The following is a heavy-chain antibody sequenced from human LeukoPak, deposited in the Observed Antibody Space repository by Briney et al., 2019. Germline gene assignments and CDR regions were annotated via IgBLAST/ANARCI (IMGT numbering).Heavy chain of an antibody. J-gene: IGHJ4*02. Sequence: PGGSLRLSRAASGFTFDDYGMSWVRQAPGKGLEWVPGINWNGGSTGYADSVKGRFTISRDNAKNSLYLQMNSLRAEDTALYYCARRTYSSGWYYFDYWGQGTLVTVSS. CDR1: GFTFDDYG. D-gene: IGHD6-19*01. CDR2: INWNGGST. V-gene: IGHV3-20*04. CDR3: ARRTYSSGWYYFDY.